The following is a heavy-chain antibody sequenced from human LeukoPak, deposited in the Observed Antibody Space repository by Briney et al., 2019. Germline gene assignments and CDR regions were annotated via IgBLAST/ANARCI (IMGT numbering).Heavy chain of an antibody. Sequence: SETLSLTCTVSGGSISSYYWSWIRQPAGKGLEWIGRIYTSGSTNYNLSLKSRVTMSVDTSKNQFSLKLSSVTAADTAVYYCARKAVAGTYFDYWGQGTLVTVSS. CDR2: IYTSGST. D-gene: IGHD6-19*01. J-gene: IGHJ4*02. CDR3: ARKAVAGTYFDY. CDR1: GGSISSYY. V-gene: IGHV4-4*07.